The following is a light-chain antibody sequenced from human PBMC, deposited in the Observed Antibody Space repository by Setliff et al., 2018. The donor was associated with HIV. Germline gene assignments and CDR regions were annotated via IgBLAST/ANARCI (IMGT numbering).Light chain of an antibody. CDR1: DSDIGVYNY. Sequence: SALTQPASVSGSPGQSITITCTGGDSDIGVYNYVSWYQQHPGKAPKVLIFEVNSRPSGISDRFSGSKSGNTASLTISGLQADDEADYYCSSYTSGSLHVLFGGGTK. V-gene: IGLV2-14*01. J-gene: IGLJ2*01. CDR3: SSYTSGSLHVL. CDR2: EVN.